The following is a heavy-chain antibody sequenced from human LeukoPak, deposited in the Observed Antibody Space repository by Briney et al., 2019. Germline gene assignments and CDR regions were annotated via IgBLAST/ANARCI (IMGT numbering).Heavy chain of an antibody. CDR3: ARAMIGIFDY. D-gene: IGHD2-21*01. Sequence: PGRSLRLSCAASGFTFDDYAMHWVRQAPGKGLEWVSGISWNSGSIGYADSVKGRFTISRDNAKNSLYLQMNSLRAEDTALYYCARAMIGIFDYWGQGTLVTVSS. J-gene: IGHJ4*02. V-gene: IGHV3-9*01. CDR1: GFTFDDYA. CDR2: ISWNSGSI.